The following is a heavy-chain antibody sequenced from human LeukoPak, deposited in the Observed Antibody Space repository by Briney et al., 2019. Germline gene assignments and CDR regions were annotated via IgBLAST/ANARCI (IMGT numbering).Heavy chain of an antibody. CDR3: ARGYSGPTRDCSGASCSTPEYFQH. J-gene: IGHJ1*01. Sequence: GGSLRRSCAASGFTFTSYAMHWVRQAPGKGLEWVAVISYDGSNKYYADSVKGRFTISRDNSKNTLYLQMNSLRAEDTAVYYCARGYSGPTRDCSGASCSTPEYFQHWGQGTLVTVSS. D-gene: IGHD2-15*01. CDR1: GFTFTSYA. CDR2: ISYDGSNK. V-gene: IGHV3-30*04.